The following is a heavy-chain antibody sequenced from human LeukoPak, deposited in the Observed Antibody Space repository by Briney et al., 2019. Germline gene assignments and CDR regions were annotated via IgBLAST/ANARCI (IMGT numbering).Heavy chain of an antibody. V-gene: IGHV4-34*01. CDR2: INHSGDT. CDR3: ARGPGTVGLSP. Sequence: SETLSLTCNVSGGSFTNYYWSWIRQTPEKGLEWIGQINHSGDTSYNSSLRSRITLSVDRSKNQFSLKVTSVTAADTGVYYCARGPGTVGLSPWGQGTLVTVSS. D-gene: IGHD1/OR15-1a*01. J-gene: IGHJ5*02. CDR1: GGSFTNYY.